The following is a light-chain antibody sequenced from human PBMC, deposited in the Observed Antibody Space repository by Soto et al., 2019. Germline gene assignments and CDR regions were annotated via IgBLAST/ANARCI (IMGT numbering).Light chain of an antibody. J-gene: IGLJ2*01. CDR2: DVN. CDR1: NSDIGDYNF. Sequence: QSALTQPASVSGSPGQSITISCTGSNSDIGDYNFVSWYQQHPGKAPKLIIYDVNNRPSGVSHRFSGSKSGITASLTISGLQPDDEAEYHCNPYMTGGTMVFGGGTKLTVL. CDR3: NPYMTGGTMV. V-gene: IGLV2-14*03.